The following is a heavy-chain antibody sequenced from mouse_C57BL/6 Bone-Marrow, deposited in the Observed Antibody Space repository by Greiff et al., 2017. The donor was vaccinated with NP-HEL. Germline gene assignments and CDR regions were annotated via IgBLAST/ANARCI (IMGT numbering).Heavy chain of an antibody. J-gene: IGHJ2*01. CDR3: AGDSSGYGDFDY. D-gene: IGHD3-2*02. CDR2: ITHSGET. V-gene: IGHV12-3*01. CDR1: GFPITSGYY. Sequence: ESGPGLVKPSQSLFLTCSITGFPITSGYYWIWIRQSPGKPLEWMGYITHSGETSYNPPPHSPIFLPRQMPKNQFFLQLSSVTTEDTAMYYCAGDSSGYGDFDYWGQGTTLTVSS.